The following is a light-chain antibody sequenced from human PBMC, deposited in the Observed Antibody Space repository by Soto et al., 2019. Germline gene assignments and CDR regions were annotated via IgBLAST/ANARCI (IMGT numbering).Light chain of an antibody. V-gene: IGLV2-14*01. CDR2: AVS. CDR1: SSDVGGYNY. Sequence: QSALTQPASVSGSPGQSITISCTGTSSDVGGYNYVSWYQQHPGKAPKTMIYAVSNRPSGVSYRFSGSKSGNTASLTISGLQAEDEADYYCKSYTSSNTLVFGNGTKLTVL. J-gene: IGLJ1*01. CDR3: KSYTSSNTLV.